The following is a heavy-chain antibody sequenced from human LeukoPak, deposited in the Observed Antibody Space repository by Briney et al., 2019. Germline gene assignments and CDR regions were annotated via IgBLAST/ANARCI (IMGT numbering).Heavy chain of an antibody. J-gene: IGHJ3*02. V-gene: IGHV3-21*01. CDR3: ARDGHSSGGTDAFDI. Sequence: GGSLRLSCAASGFTFSSYSMNWVRQAPGKGLEWVSSISSSSSYIYYADSVKGRFTISRDNAKNSLYLQMNSLRAEDTAVYYCARDGHSSGGTDAFDIWGQGTMVTVSS. D-gene: IGHD3-22*01. CDR1: GFTFSSYS. CDR2: ISSSSSYI.